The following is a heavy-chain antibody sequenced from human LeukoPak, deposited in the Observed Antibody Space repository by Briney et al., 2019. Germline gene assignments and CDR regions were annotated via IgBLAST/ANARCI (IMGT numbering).Heavy chain of an antibody. D-gene: IGHD5-18*01. CDR3: ARARPIQLWLLGWFDP. J-gene: IGHJ5*02. Sequence: GASVKVSCKASGNTFTSYYIHWVRQAPGRGLEWMGVINPTDGSTSYAQRIQGRVTMTSDTSTSTVYMDLRGLRSEDTAVYYCARARPIQLWLLGWFDPWGQGTLATVSS. CDR2: INPTDGST. CDR1: GNTFTSYY. V-gene: IGHV1-46*01.